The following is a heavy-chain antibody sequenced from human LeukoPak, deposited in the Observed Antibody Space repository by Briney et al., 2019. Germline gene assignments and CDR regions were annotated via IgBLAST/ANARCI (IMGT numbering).Heavy chain of an antibody. CDR2: INPNSGGT. V-gene: IGHV1-2*04. D-gene: IGHD5-18*01. Sequence: ASVKVSCKASGYTFTGYYMHWVRQAPGQGLEWMGWINPNSGGTNYAQKFQGWVTMTRDTSISTAYMELSRLRSDDTAVYYGARGEDTAMVRNYYGMDVWGKGTTVTVSS. J-gene: IGHJ6*04. CDR3: ARGEDTAMVRNYYGMDV. CDR1: GYTFTGYY.